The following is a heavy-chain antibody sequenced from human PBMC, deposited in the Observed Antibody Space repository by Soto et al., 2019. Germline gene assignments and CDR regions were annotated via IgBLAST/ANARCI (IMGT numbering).Heavy chain of an antibody. Sequence: SETLSLTCAVNGGSFSTYYWTWIRQSPGKGLEWLGESNHRGSTSYNPSLKSRVTISVDTSKNHFSLNLTSVTAADTAVYYCARLRVSDFSSGYFRRCWFDSWGQGTLVTVS. J-gene: IGHJ5*01. CDR2: SNHRGST. V-gene: IGHV4-34*01. CDR1: GGSFSTYY. CDR3: ARLRVSDFSSGYFRRCWFDS. D-gene: IGHD3-3*01.